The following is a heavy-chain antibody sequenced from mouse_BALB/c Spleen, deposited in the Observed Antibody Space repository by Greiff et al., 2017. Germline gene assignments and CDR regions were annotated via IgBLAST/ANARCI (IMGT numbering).Heavy chain of an antibody. CDR2: IWSDGST. Sequence: QVQLKQSGPDLVAPSQSLSITCTVSGFSLTSYGVHWVRQPPGKGLEWLVVIWSDGSTTYNSALKSRLSISKDNSKSQVFLKMNSLQTDDTAMYYCARHGRGYYDAMDYWGQGTSVTVSS. CDR3: ARHGRGYYDAMDY. CDR1: GFSLTSYG. J-gene: IGHJ4*01. D-gene: IGHD2-2*01. V-gene: IGHV2-6-2*01.